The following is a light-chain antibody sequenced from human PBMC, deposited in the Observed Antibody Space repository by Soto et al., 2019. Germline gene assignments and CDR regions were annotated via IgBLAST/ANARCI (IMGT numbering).Light chain of an antibody. Sequence: NFMLTQPHSVSESPGKTVTISCTGSSGSIASNYVQWYQQRPGSVPTTVIYEDNQRPSGVPDRFSGSIDSSSNSASLTISGLKTEDEADYYCQSYDSSTVVFGGGTKLTVL. V-gene: IGLV6-57*02. CDR2: EDN. CDR3: QSYDSSTVV. CDR1: SGSIASNY. J-gene: IGLJ2*01.